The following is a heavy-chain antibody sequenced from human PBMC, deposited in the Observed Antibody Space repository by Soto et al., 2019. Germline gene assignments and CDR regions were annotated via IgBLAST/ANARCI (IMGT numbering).Heavy chain of an antibody. D-gene: IGHD3-10*01. J-gene: IGHJ4*02. CDR1: GFSVSGNY. Sequence: ASGGGLIQPGGSLRLSCEVSGFSVSGNYMSWVRQAPGKGLDWVSVIYSGGSRYYADSVRGRFTISRDESQNTLYLQMNNLRAEDTAVYYCARSMMVRGVLFDLWGRGSLVSVSS. CDR3: ARSMMVRGVLFDL. V-gene: IGHV3-53*01. CDR2: IYSGGSR.